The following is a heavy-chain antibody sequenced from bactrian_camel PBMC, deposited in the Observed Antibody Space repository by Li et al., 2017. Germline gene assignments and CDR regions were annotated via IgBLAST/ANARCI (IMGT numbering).Heavy chain of an antibody. V-gene: IGHV3S40*01. Sequence: DVQLVESGGGSVQAGGSLTLSCTGYGSSDCMAWVRQAPGKGREGVAAIHRSNTRSSYFESVKGRFTISQDNAKNTVYLQMNTLKPEDTAMYYCAAVTPGGSVCVATMPPFAKLRGQGTQVTVS. D-gene: IGHD4*01. CDR2: IHRSNTRS. J-gene: IGHJ4*01. CDR1: GSSDC. CDR3: AAVTPGGSVCVATMPPFAKL.